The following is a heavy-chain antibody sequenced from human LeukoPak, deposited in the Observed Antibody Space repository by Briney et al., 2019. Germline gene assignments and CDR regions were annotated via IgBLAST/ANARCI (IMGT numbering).Heavy chain of an antibody. CDR3: ARRYCSSTSCHYFDY. CDR1: GYSFTSYD. Sequence: APVKVSCKPSGYSFTSYDINWVRESTGQGLEWMGWMNPNSGNTGYAQKFQGRVTMTRNTSISTAYMELSSLRSEDTAVYYCARRYCSSTSCHYFDYWGQGTLVTVSS. D-gene: IGHD2-2*01. V-gene: IGHV1-8*01. CDR2: MNPNSGNT. J-gene: IGHJ4*02.